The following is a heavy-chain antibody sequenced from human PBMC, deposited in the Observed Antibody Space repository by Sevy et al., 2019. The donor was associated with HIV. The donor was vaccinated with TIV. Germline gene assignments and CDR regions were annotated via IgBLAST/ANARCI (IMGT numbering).Heavy chain of an antibody. CDR1: GFTFSSFA. CDR3: AKGTAVSGLRSNWFDP. CDR2: ISGSAGKT. J-gene: IGHJ5*02. Sequence: GGSLRLSCAASGFTFSSFAMSWVRQAPGKGLEWVSGISGSAGKTYYADSVKGRFTISRDNSKNTLYLQMNSLRADDTAVYYCAKGTAVSGLRSNWFDPWGQGTLVTVSS. D-gene: IGHD3-3*01. V-gene: IGHV3-23*01.